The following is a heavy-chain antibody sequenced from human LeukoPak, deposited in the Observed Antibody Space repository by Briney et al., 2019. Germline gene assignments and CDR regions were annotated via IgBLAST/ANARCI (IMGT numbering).Heavy chain of an antibody. Sequence: GGSLRLSCAASGFTFSSYGMHWVRQAPGKGLEWVAVISYDGSNKYYADSVKGRFTISRDNSKNTLYLQMNSLRAEDTAVYYCAKDQYYDILTGPLDYWGQGTLVTVSS. CDR1: GFTFSSYG. CDR2: ISYDGSNK. V-gene: IGHV3-30*18. J-gene: IGHJ4*02. CDR3: AKDQYYDILTGPLDY. D-gene: IGHD3-9*01.